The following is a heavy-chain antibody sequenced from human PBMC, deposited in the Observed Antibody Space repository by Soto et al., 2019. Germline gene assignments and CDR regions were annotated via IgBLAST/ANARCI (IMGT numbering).Heavy chain of an antibody. CDR3: ARDTTLSYGSRYYYYYGMGV. J-gene: IGHJ6*02. V-gene: IGHV1-2*04. CDR2: INPNSGGT. CDR1: GYTFTGYY. Sequence: ASVKVSCKASGYTFTGYYMHWVRQAPGQGLEWMGWINPNSGGTNYAQKFQGWVTMTRDTSISTAYMELSRLRSDDTAVYYCARDTTLSYGSRYYYYYGMGVWGQGTTVTVSS. D-gene: IGHD3-10*01.